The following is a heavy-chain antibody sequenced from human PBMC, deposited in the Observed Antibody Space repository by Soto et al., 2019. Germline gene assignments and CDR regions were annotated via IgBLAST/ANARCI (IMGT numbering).Heavy chain of an antibody. Sequence: EVQLVETGGGLIQPGGSLRLSCAASGFTVSSNYMSWVRQAPGKGLEWVSVIYSGGSTYYADSVKGRFTISRDNSKNTLYLQMNSLRAEDTAVYYCAGFGDLRVWGWFDPWGQGTLVTVSS. J-gene: IGHJ5*02. D-gene: IGHD3-10*01. V-gene: IGHV3-53*02. CDR3: AGFGDLRVWGWFDP. CDR2: IYSGGST. CDR1: GFTVSSNY.